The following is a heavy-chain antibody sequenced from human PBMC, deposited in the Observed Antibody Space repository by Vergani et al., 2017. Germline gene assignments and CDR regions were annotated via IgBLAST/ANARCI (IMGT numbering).Heavy chain of an antibody. J-gene: IGHJ4*02. CDR1: GGSISSGSYY. V-gene: IGHV4-61*02. CDR3: ARLARGFDY. CDR2: IYTSGST. Sequence: QVQLQESGPGLVKPSQTLSLTCTVSGGSISSGSYYWSWIRQPAGKGLEWIGRIYTSGSTNYNPSLKSRVTISVDTSKNQFSLKLSSVTAADTAVYYCARLARGFDYWGQGTLVTVSS.